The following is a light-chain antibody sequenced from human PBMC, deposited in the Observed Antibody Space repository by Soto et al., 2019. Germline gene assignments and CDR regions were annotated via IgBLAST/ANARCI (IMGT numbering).Light chain of an antibody. CDR1: QRISSW. J-gene: IGKJ1*01. V-gene: IGKV1-5*01. Sequence: DIQMTPSPSTLSASVGDRVTITCRARQRISSWLAWYQQKPGKAPKLLIYDASSLESGVPSRFSGSGSGTEFTLTISSLQPDDFATYYCQQYNSYSWTFGQGTKVDIK. CDR3: QQYNSYSWT. CDR2: DAS.